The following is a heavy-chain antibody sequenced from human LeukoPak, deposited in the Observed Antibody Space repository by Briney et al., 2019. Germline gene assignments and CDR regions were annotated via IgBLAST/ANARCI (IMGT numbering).Heavy chain of an antibody. CDR1: GFTFRNYA. CDR2: ISTGSDST. V-gene: IGHV3-23*01. J-gene: IGHJ4*02. D-gene: IGHD4/OR15-4a*01. Sequence: GGSLRLSCVMSGFTFRNYAMHWVRQAPGKGLEWISDISTGSDSTYHIESVRGRYTISRDNSKNTLYLQMNSLRLDDTAVYYCASGLYGGVFDNWGQGTLVTVSS. CDR3: ASGLYGGVFDN.